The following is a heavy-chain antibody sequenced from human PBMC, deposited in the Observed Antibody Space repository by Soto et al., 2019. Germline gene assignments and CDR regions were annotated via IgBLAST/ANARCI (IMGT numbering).Heavy chain of an antibody. V-gene: IGHV1-18*01. J-gene: IGHJ3*02. CDR1: GYTFTSYG. Sequence: ASVKVSCKASGYTFTSYGISWVRQAPGQGLEWMGWISAYNGNTNYAQKLRGRVTMTTDTSTSTTYMELRSLRSDDTAVYYCARSLIAVAGTAVDAFDIWGQGTMVTVSS. CDR2: ISAYNGNT. CDR3: ARSLIAVAGTAVDAFDI. D-gene: IGHD6-19*01.